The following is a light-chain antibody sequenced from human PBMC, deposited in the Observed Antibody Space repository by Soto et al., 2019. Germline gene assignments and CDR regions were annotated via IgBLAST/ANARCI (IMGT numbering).Light chain of an antibody. V-gene: IGKV3-11*01. CDR3: QHGFT. CDR2: DAS. Sequence: EIVLTQSPATLSLSPGERATLSCRASQSVSSYLAWYQQKPGQAPRLLIYDASNRATGIPARFSGSGSGTDFTLTSSSLEPEDFAVYYCQHGFTFGPGTKVDIK. J-gene: IGKJ3*01. CDR1: QSVSSY.